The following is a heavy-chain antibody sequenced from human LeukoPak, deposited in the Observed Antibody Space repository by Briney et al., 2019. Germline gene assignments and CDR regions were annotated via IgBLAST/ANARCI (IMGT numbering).Heavy chain of an antibody. V-gene: IGHV3-30*03. CDR2: ISYDGNN. D-gene: IGHD3-22*01. J-gene: IGHJ5*02. CDR3: ARDLGQYYDTSDNWFDP. Sequence: GGSLRLSCVISGYTFSHYGFHWVRQAPGKALEWVAFISYDGNNKYEDSVKGRFTISRDNSKSTLHLQMHGLRAEDTAVYYCARDLGQYYDTSDNWFDPWGQGTLVTVSS. CDR1: GYTFSHYG.